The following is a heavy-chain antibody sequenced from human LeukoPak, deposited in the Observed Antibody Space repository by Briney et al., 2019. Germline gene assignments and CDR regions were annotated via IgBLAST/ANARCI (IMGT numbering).Heavy chain of an antibody. CDR3: AKYIIADPFFDY. Sequence: PGGPLRLSCAASGFTFSSYAMSWVRQAPGKGLEWVSAISGSGGSTYYADSVKGRFTISRDNSKNTLYLQMNSLRADDTAVYYCAKYIIADPFFDYWGQGTLVTVSS. V-gene: IGHV3-23*01. J-gene: IGHJ4*02. CDR2: ISGSGGST. CDR1: GFTFSSYA.